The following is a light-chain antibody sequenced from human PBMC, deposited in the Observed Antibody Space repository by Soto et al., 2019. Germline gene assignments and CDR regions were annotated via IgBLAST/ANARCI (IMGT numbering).Light chain of an antibody. CDR1: QSVSSN. CDR3: QQYNNWPIT. V-gene: IGKV3-15*01. CDR2: RAS. J-gene: IGKJ5*01. Sequence: EIVMTQSPATLSVSPGERATLSCRASQSVSSNLAWYQQKPGQAPRLLMFRASIRAAGFPARFSGSGPGTEFNITISSLQSEDSAVYYCQQYNNWPITFGQGTRLEI.